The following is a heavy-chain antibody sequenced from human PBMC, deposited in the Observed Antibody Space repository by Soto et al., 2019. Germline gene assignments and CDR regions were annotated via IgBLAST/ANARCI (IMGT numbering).Heavy chain of an antibody. V-gene: IGHV4-38-2*01. CDR3: ARGTSMVYVLDP. J-gene: IGHJ5*02. CDR1: GYSISSGYY. Sequence: PSETLSLTCAVSGYSISSGYYWGWIRQPPGKGLEWIGSIYHSGSTYYNPSLKSRVTISVDTSKNQFSLKLSSVTAADTAVYYCARGTSMVYVLDPWGQGTLVTVSS. D-gene: IGHD2-8*01. CDR2: IYHSGST.